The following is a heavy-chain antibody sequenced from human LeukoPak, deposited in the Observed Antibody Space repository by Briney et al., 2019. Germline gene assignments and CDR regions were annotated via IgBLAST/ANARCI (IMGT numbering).Heavy chain of an antibody. CDR2: ISGSGGST. D-gene: IGHD2-15*01. J-gene: IGHJ3*02. CDR3: AKASPSYCSGGSCYPGRAFDI. CDR1: GFTFSSYA. V-gene: IGHV3-23*01. Sequence: GGSLRLSCAASGFTFSSYAMNWVRQAPGKGLEWVSAISGSGGSTYYADSVKGRFTISRDNSKNTLYLQMNSLRAEDTAVYYCAKASPSYCSGGSCYPGRAFDIWGQGTMVTVSS.